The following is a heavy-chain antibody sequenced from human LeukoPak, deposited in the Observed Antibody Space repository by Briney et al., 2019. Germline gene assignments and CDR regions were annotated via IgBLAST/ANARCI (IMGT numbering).Heavy chain of an antibody. CDR3: ARLRDGRWLLEY. J-gene: IGHJ4*02. Sequence: SETLSLTCAVYGGSFSGYSWSWIRQPPGKGLEWIASINYSGTTYYNPSLKSRVTISEDRSKNQFSLKLSSVTAADTAVYYCARLRDGRWLLEYWGQGTLVTVSS. D-gene: IGHD5-24*01. CDR2: INYSGTT. CDR1: GGSFSGYS. V-gene: IGHV4-34*01.